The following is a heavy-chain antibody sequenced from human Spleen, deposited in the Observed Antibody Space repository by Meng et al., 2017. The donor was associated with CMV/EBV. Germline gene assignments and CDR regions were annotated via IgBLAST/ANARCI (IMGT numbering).Heavy chain of an antibody. D-gene: IGHD4-23*01. CDR1: GGSFSDYY. CDR3: ARDDYGGNRRGTTGMDV. CDR2: INHSGST. V-gene: IGHV4-34*01. Sequence: SETLSLTCAVYGGSFSDYYWTWIRQPPGKGLEWIGEINHSGSTNYNPSLKSRVTISVDTSKNQFSLKLSSVTAADTAVYYCARDDYGGNRRGTTGMDVWGQGTTVTVSS. J-gene: IGHJ6*02.